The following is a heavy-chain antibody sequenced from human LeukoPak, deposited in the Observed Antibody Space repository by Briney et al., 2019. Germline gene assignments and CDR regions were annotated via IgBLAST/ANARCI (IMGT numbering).Heavy chain of an antibody. J-gene: IGHJ6*03. Sequence: SGPTLVNPTQTLTLTCTFSGFSLSTSGMCVSWIRQPPGKALEWLARIDWDDDKYYSTSLKTRLTISKDTSKNQVVLTMTNMDPVDTATYYCARTRADTTVTTFIHCYYYMDVWGKGTTVTVSS. CDR2: IDWDDDK. V-gene: IGHV2-70*11. CDR1: GFSLSTSGMC. CDR3: ARTRADTTVTTFIHCYYYMDV. D-gene: IGHD4-11*01.